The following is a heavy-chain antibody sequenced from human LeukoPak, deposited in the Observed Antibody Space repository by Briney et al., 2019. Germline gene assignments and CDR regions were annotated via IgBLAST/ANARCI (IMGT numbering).Heavy chain of an antibody. J-gene: IGHJ5*02. CDR2: MYYSGDS. CDR1: GVPITDYY. CDR3: ARELPSTGNWFDP. V-gene: IGHV4-59*01. Sequence: SETLSLTCNVSGVPITDYYWSWIRLAPRRGLEWIGYMYYSGDSNSNPSLEGRVTMSADTSTNQFSLRLTSVTAADTAIYYCARELPSTGNWFDPWGQGILVTVSS. D-gene: IGHD1-14*01.